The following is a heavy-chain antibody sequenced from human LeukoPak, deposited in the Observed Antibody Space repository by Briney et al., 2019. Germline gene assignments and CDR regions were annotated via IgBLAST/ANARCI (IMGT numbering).Heavy chain of an antibody. J-gene: IGHJ4*02. CDR3: ASTLDYYDSSGYFLPASFFDY. CDR1: GYSFTSYW. V-gene: IGHV5-51*01. Sequence: GVSLKISCKGSGYSFTSYWIGWVRQMPGKGLEWMGIIYPGDSDTRYSPSFQGQVTISADKSTSTAYLQWSSLKASDTAMYYCASTLDYYDSSGYFLPASFFDYWGQGTLVTVSS. CDR2: IYPGDSDT. D-gene: IGHD3-22*01.